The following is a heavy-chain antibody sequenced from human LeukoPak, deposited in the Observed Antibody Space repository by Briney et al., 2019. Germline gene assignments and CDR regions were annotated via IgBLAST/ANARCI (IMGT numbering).Heavy chain of an antibody. CDR1: GFTFSSYA. CDR2: ISGSGGST. CDR3: AKVRMIGSSRYYYYMDV. Sequence: GGSLRLSCAASGFTFSSYAMSWVRQAPGEGLEWVSAISGSGGSTYYADSVKGRFTISRDNSKNTLYLQMNSLRAEDTAVYYCAKVRMIGSSRYYYYMDVWGKGTTVTVSS. J-gene: IGHJ6*03. V-gene: IGHV3-23*01. D-gene: IGHD6-6*01.